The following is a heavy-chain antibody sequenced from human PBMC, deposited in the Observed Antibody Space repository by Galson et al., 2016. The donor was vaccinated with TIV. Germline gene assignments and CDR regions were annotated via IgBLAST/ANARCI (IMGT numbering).Heavy chain of an antibody. D-gene: IGHD5-18*01. J-gene: IGHJ4*02. CDR3: ATVNTNSRKYFDY. CDR2: ISSDGTNA. CDR1: GFTFSAYR. V-gene: IGHV3-30*03. Sequence: SLRLSCAASGFTFSAYRMDWVRQAPGKGLEWVAVISSDGTNAHYADSMKSRFTISRDNSGNTLYLQMNNLRSEDTALYYCATVNTNSRKYFDYWGQGIQVTVS.